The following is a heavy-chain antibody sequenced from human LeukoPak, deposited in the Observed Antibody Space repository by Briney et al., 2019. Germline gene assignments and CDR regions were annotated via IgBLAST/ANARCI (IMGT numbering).Heavy chain of an antibody. Sequence: GGSLRLSCAASGFTFSKYWMLWVRQAPGKGLESVSRINTDGTVTTYADSVKGRFTVSRDNADNTMFLQMNSVRDEDTAVYYCAREGLYGDYAGHWGQGTLVTVSS. CDR1: GFTFSKYW. CDR2: INTDGTVT. CDR3: AREGLYGDYAGH. D-gene: IGHD4-17*01. V-gene: IGHV3-74*01. J-gene: IGHJ4*02.